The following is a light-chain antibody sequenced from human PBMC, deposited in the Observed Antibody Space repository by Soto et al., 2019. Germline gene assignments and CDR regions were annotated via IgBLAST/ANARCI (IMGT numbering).Light chain of an antibody. CDR2: VAS. Sequence: EIVLTQSPGTLSLSPGERATLSCRASQSVSSSFLAWYQQKPGQAPRLLIYVASSRATGIPDRFSGSGSRTDFTLTISRLEPEDFAVYYCQQYDSSPRTFGPGTKVDIK. J-gene: IGKJ3*01. CDR3: QQYDSSPRT. V-gene: IGKV3-20*01. CDR1: QSVSSSF.